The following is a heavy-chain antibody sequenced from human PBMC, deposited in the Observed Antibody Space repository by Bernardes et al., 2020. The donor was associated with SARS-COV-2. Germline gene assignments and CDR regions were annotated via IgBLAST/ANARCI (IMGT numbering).Heavy chain of an antibody. CDR1: GGSISSYY. J-gene: IGHJ3*02. CDR3: ARRITMVRGDAFDI. CDR2: IYYSGST. D-gene: IGHD3-10*01. Sequence: SETLSLTCTVSGGSISSYYWSWIRQPPGKGLEWIGYIYYSGSTNYNPSLKSRVTISVDTSKNQFSLKLSSVTAADTAVYYCARRITMVRGDAFDIWGQGTMVTVSS. V-gene: IGHV4-59*08.